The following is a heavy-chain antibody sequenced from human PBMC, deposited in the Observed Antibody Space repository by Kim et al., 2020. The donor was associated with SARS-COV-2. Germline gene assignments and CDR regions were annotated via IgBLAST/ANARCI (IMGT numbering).Heavy chain of an antibody. Sequence: GGSLRLSCAASGFTFSSYWMHWVRQAPGKGLVWVSRINSDGSSTSYADSVKGRFTISRDNAKNTLYLQMNSLRAEDTAVYYCAREGSSGWYASDLNWFDPWGQGTLVTVSS. D-gene: IGHD6-19*01. CDR3: AREGSSGWYASDLNWFDP. CDR2: INSDGSST. V-gene: IGHV3-74*01. J-gene: IGHJ5*02. CDR1: GFTFSSYW.